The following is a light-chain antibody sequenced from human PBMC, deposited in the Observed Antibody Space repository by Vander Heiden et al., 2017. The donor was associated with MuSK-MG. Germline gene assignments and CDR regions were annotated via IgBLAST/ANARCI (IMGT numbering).Light chain of an antibody. V-gene: IGKV3-20*01. J-gene: IGKJ4*01. CDR2: GAS. CDR1: QSVSSSY. Sequence: EIVLTQSPGTLSLSPGERATLSCRASQSVSSSYLAWYQQKPGQAPRLLIYGASSRATCIPDRFSGSGSGTDFTLTISRLEPEDFAVYYCQQYGSSPMLTFGGGTRVEMK. CDR3: QQYGSSPMLT.